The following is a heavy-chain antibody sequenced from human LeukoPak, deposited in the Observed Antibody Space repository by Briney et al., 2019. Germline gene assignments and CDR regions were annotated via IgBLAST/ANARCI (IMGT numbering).Heavy chain of an antibody. Sequence: GGSLRLSCAASGFTFSSYSMNWVRQAPGKGLEWVSYISSSSSTIYYADSVKGRFTISRDNAESSLYLQMNSLRAEDTAVYYCAKESSGGWYFDYWGQGTLVTVSS. CDR2: ISSSSSTI. CDR3: AKESSGGWYFDY. V-gene: IGHV3-48*04. D-gene: IGHD6-19*01. CDR1: GFTFSSYS. J-gene: IGHJ4*02.